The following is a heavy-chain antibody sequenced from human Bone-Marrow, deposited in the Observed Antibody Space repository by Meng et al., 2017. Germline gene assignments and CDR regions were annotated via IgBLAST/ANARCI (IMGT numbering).Heavy chain of an antibody. CDR3: SSHGDRYGAFDI. D-gene: IGHD3-10*01. Sequence: ASVKVSCKASGYTFTSYGISWVRQAPGQGLEWMGWISAYNGNTNYAQKLQGRVTMTTDTSTSTAYMELRSLRSDDPAVYYCSSHGDRYGAFDIWGQGTMVTVSS. CDR2: ISAYNGNT. J-gene: IGHJ3*02. CDR1: GYTFTSYG. V-gene: IGHV1-18*01.